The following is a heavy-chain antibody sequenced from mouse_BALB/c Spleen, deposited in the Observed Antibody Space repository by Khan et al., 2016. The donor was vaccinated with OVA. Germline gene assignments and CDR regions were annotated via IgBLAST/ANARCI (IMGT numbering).Heavy chain of an antibody. CDR3: ARRATEDSLDY. CDR1: GYTFTSHT. Sequence: QVQLQQSGAELARPGASVRMSCKASGYTFTSHTMHWVKQRPGQGLEWIGYINPRSGYTQYNQKFNDKATLTADISSSTAYTQLRSLTSEDSAGYYCARRATEDSLDYWGQGTSVTVSS. J-gene: IGHJ4*01. V-gene: IGHV1-4*01. CDR2: INPRSGYT.